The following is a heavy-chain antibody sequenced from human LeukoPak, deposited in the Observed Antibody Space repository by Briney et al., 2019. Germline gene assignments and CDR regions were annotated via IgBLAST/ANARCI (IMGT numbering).Heavy chain of an antibody. D-gene: IGHD6-13*01. V-gene: IGHV3-30*18. CDR2: ISYDGSKE. CDR1: GFTFSSYG. CDR3: AKALAYSSAWYRSFDP. Sequence: PGGSLRLSCAASGFTFSSYGMHWVRQAPGKGLEWVAVISYDGSKEYYADSVKGRFTISRDNSKNTLFLQMDSLRPEDTAVYHCAKALAYSSAWYRSFDPWGQGTLVTVSS. J-gene: IGHJ5*02.